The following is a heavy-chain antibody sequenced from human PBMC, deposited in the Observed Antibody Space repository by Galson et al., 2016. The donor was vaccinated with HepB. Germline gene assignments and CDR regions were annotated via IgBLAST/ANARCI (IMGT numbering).Heavy chain of an antibody. CDR3: ARDGRWEPPSVYGMDV. Sequence: CAISGDSVSSNSVAWNWIRQSPSRGLEWLGRTYYRSKWYNDYAVSVKSRITINSDTSKNQFSLQLNSVTPKDTAVYYCARDGRWEPPSVYGMDVWGQGSTVTVSS. CDR2: TYYRSKWYN. J-gene: IGHJ6*02. D-gene: IGHD1-26*01. V-gene: IGHV6-1*01. CDR1: GDSVSSNSVA.